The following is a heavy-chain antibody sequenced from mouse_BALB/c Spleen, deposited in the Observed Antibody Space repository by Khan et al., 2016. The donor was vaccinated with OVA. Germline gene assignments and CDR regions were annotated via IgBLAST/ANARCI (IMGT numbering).Heavy chain of an antibody. CDR1: GYSFTTYY. D-gene: IGHD2-2*01. CDR2: IDPFSGAT. CDR3: SRHGYVAWITY. Sequence: VQLQQSGPELMKPGASVKISCKASGYSFTTYYIHWVMQSPGTSLEWIGYIDPFSGATTYNQKFRGKATLTVDKSSRTAYIHLSNLTSEDSAVYYGSRHGYVAWITYWGQGTLVTVSA. V-gene: IGHV1S135*01. J-gene: IGHJ3*01.